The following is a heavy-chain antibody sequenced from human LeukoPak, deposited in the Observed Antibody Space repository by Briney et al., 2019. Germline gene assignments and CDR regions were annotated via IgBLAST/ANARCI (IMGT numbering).Heavy chain of an antibody. V-gene: IGHV3-33*01. Sequence: GGSLRLSCAASGFTFSSYGMHWVCQAPGKGLEWVAVIWYDGSNKYYADSVKGRFTISRVNSKNTLYLQMNSLRAEDTAVYYCARGIDYDFWSGYYLDPWGQGTLVTVSS. J-gene: IGHJ5*02. CDR3: ARGIDYDFWSGYYLDP. CDR2: IWYDGSNK. CDR1: GFTFSSYG. D-gene: IGHD3-3*01.